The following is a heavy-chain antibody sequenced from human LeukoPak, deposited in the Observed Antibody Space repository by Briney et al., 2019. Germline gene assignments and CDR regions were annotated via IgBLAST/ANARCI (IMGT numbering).Heavy chain of an antibody. D-gene: IGHD2-2*01. CDR1: GFTFSSYA. CDR3: AKPNYCSSTSCRGGAFDI. V-gene: IGHV3-23*01. J-gene: IGHJ3*02. CDR2: ISGSGGST. Sequence: QAGGSLRLSCAASGFTFSSYAMSWVRQAPGKGLEWVSAISGSGGSTYYADSVKGRFTISRDNSKNTLYLQMNSLRAEDTAVYYCAKPNYCSSTSCRGGAFDIWGQGTMVTVSS.